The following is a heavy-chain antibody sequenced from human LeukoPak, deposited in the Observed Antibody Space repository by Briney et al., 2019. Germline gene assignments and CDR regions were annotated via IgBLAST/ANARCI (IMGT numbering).Heavy chain of an antibody. V-gene: IGHV3-23*01. J-gene: IGHJ6*03. CDR2: ISGSGGST. CDR1: GFTFSSYA. Sequence: GGSLRLSCAASGFTFSSYAMSWVRQAPGKGLEWVSAISGSGGSTYYADSVKGRFTISRDNSKNTLYLQMNSLRAEDTAVYYCAKDRMAASRYYYMDVWGKGTTVTVSS. D-gene: IGHD6-6*01. CDR3: AKDRMAASRYYYMDV.